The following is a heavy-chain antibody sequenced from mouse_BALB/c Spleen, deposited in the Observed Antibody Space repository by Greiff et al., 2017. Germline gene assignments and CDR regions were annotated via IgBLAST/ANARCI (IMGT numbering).Heavy chain of an antibody. Sequence: VQLQQPGAELVRPGASVKLSCKASGYTFTSYWINWVKQRPGQGLEWIGNIYPSDSYTNYNQKFKDKATLTVDKSSSTAYMQLSSPTSEDSAVYYCTGYYGSSFDYWGQGTTLTVSS. D-gene: IGHD1-1*01. CDR2: IYPSDSYT. CDR1: GYTFTSYW. V-gene: IGHV1-69*02. CDR3: TGYYGSSFDY. J-gene: IGHJ2*01.